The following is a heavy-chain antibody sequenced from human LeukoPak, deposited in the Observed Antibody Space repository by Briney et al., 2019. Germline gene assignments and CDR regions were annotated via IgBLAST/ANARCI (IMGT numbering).Heavy chain of an antibody. CDR3: AREVFGATMIDY. Sequence: ASVKVSCKASGYTFTGYYMHWVRQAPGQGLEWMGWITPNSGGTNYAQKFQGRVTMTRDTAISTACMELSRLRSDDTAVYYCAREVFGATMIDYWGQGTLVTVSS. CDR1: GYTFTGYY. D-gene: IGHD1-26*01. CDR2: ITPNSGGT. J-gene: IGHJ4*02. V-gene: IGHV1-2*02.